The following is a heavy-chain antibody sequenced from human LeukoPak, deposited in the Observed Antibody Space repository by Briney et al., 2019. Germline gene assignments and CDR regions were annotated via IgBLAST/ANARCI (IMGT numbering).Heavy chain of an antibody. Sequence: GGSLRLSCAASGFTFSDYYMSWIRQAPGKGLEWVSYISSSGSTIYYADTVKGRFTISRDNAKNSLYLQMNSLRAEDTAVYYCAREFHYDSSGYYGYWGQGTLVTVSS. CDR1: GFTFSDYY. D-gene: IGHD3-22*01. CDR3: AREFHYDSSGYYGY. J-gene: IGHJ4*02. CDR2: ISSSGSTI. V-gene: IGHV3-11*04.